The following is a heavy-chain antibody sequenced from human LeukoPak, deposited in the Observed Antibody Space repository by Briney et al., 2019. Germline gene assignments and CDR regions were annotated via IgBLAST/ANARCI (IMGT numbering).Heavy chain of an antibody. CDR3: ARAGYCSSTSCSLIDY. J-gene: IGHJ4*02. V-gene: IGHV4-34*01. CDR2: INHSGST. D-gene: IGHD2-2*01. CDR1: GGSFSGYY. Sequence: SETLSLTCAVYGGSFSGYYWSWIRQPPGKGLEWIGEINHSGSTNYNPSLKSRVTISVDTSKNQFSLKLSSVTAADTAVYYRARAGYCSSTSCSLIDYWGQGTLVTVSS.